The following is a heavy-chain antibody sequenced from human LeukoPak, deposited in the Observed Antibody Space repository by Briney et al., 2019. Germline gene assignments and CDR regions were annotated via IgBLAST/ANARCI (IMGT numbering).Heavy chain of an antibody. V-gene: IGHV3-30*03. CDR3: ARGGLFRYGGTSGDF. CDR1: GFTFSSYG. Sequence: GGSLRLSCAASGFTFSSYGMHWVRQAPGKGLEWVAVISYDGSNKYYADSVKGRFTISRDNSKNTLYLQMNSLRAEDTAVYYCARGGLFRYGGTSGDFWGQGTLVTVSS. J-gene: IGHJ4*02. D-gene: IGHD4/OR15-4a*01. CDR2: ISYDGSNK.